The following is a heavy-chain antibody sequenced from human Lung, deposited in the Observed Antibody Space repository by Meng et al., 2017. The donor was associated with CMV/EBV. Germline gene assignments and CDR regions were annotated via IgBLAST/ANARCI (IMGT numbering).Heavy chain of an antibody. CDR2: IRSKGYGGTR. CDR3: TRGGTIFGMVTSFDY. V-gene: IGHV3-49*04. CDR1: GFSFGDYA. Sequence: SXTASGFSFGDYAMNWVRQAPGKGLEWVGFIRSKGYGGTREYAASVKGRFTISRDDSKTIAYLQMNSLKTEDTAVYYCTRGGTIFGMVTSFDYWGQXTMVTVSS. J-gene: IGHJ4*02. D-gene: IGHD3-3*01.